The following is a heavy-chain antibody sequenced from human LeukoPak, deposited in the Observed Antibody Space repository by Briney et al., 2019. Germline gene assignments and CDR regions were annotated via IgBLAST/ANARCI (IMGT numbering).Heavy chain of an antibody. D-gene: IGHD3-22*01. CDR2: IYYSGST. CDR1: GGSISSTSYY. CDR3: AKAGVRYFDSSGLYAFDF. J-gene: IGHJ3*01. Sequence: PSETLSPTCAVSGGSISSTSYYWAWIRQPPGKGLEWIGTIYYSGSTYPNPSLKSRVTLSVDTSRNQFSLRLSSVDAADTAVYYCAKAGVRYFDSSGLYAFDFWGQGTTVTVSS. V-gene: IGHV4-39*01.